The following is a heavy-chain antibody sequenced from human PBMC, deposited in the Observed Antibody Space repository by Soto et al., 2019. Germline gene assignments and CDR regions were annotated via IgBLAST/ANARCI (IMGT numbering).Heavy chain of an antibody. CDR1: GYTFRNYG. J-gene: IGHJ4*02. V-gene: IGHV1-18*01. Sequence: QVQLVQSGAEVKKPGASVKVSCEAYGYTFRNYGITWVRQAPGQGLEWMGWVSAYNRNTNYAQKFQERVTMTTDTSTSTAYMELRSLRSDDTAVYFWVRERQWESLPYWGQGTLVTVSS. CDR2: VSAYNRNT. CDR3: VRERQWESLPY. D-gene: IGHD1-26*01.